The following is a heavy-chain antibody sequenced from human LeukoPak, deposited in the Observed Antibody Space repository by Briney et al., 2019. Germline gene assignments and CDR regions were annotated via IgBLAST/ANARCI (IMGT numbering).Heavy chain of an antibody. Sequence: PGGSLRLSCAASGFTFSTYAMSWVRQAPGKGLEWVSTISGNGGDTYYADSVKGRFTISRDNSKNTLYLQMNSLRAEDTAVYYCAKFQYYFDSSGFAFDIWGQGTMVTVSS. CDR1: GFTFSTYA. J-gene: IGHJ3*02. V-gene: IGHV3-23*01. CDR3: AKFQYYFDSSGFAFDI. D-gene: IGHD3-22*01. CDR2: ISGNGGDT.